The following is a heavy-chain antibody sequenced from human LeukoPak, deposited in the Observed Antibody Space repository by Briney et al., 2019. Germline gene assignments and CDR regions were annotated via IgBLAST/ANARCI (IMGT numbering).Heavy chain of an antibody. D-gene: IGHD6-19*01. CDR2: IWYDGSNK. V-gene: IGHV3-33*06. Sequence: GRSLRLSCAAYGFTFSSYGMHWVRQAPGKGLERVAVIWYDGSNKYYADSVQGRFTISRDNSKNTLYLQMNSLRAEDTALYYCAKDLGGGSGCYDLWGRGTLVTVSS. CDR1: GFTFSSYG. J-gene: IGHJ2*01. CDR3: AKDLGGGSGCYDL.